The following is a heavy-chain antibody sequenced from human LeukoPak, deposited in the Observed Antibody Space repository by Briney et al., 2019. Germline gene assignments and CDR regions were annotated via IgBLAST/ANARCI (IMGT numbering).Heavy chain of an antibody. D-gene: IGHD3-16*02. CDR1: GFTFSSYA. V-gene: IGHV3-30*04. CDR2: ISYDGSNK. J-gene: IGHJ4*02. Sequence: GRSLRLSCAASGFTFSSYAMHWVRQAPGKGLEWVAVISYDGSNKYYADSVKGRFTISRDNSKNTLYLQMNSLRAEDTAVYYCARVPRPYYDYVWGSYLWGQGTLVTVSS. CDR3: ARVPRPYYDYVWGSYL.